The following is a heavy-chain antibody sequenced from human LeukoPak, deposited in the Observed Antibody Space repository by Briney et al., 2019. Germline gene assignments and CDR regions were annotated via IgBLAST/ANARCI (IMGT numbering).Heavy chain of an antibody. CDR1: GYTFTSYG. V-gene: IGHV1-18*04. D-gene: IGHD2-2*01. J-gene: IGHJ5*02. CDR3: ARDTYCSSTSCSRGWFDP. Sequence: GASVKVSCKASGYTFTSYGISWVRQAPGQGLEWMGWISAYNGNTNYAQKLQGRVTMTTDTSTSTAYMELRSLRSDDTAVYYCARDTYCSSTSCSRGWFDPWAREPWSPSPQ. CDR2: ISAYNGNT.